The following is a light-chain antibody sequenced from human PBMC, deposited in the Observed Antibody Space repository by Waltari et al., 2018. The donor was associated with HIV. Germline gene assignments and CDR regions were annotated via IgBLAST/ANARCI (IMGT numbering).Light chain of an antibody. CDR3: QQRSDWPLT. CDR2: DAS. V-gene: IGKV3-11*01. Sequence: EVVLTQSPATLSLSPGETATLYCRASQAVGNFLAWHQQKPGQAPRGVIFDASNRASDMPARFRGSGSGTDFALTISSLEPEDFAVYYCQQRSDWPLTFGPGTRVEIK. CDR1: QAVGNF. J-gene: IGKJ3*01.